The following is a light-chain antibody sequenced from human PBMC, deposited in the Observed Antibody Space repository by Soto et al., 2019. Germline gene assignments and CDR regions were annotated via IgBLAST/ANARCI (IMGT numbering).Light chain of an antibody. CDR1: QRVSSSF. CDR3: HQYGSSPST. J-gene: IGKJ1*01. Sequence: ENVLTQSPGTLSLSPGERATLSCRASQRVSSSFLAWYQQRPGQAPRLLVYGASSRATGIPDRFSGSGSGTDFTLTISRLEPEDFAVYYCHQYGSSPSTFGQGTKVDIK. V-gene: IGKV3-20*01. CDR2: GAS.